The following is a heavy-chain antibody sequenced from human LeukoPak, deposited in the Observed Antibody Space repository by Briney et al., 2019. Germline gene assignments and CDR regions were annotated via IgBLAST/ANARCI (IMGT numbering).Heavy chain of an antibody. CDR2: ITPSSGGT. Sequence: ASVKVSCKASGYTLTDYYIHWVRQAPGQGLEWMGWITPSSGGTIYAQKFQGRVTMTRDMSISTAYMELSRLRSDDTAVYYCAKVATTTRRHDAFDIWGQGTLVTVSS. CDR1: GYTLTDYY. D-gene: IGHD1-1*01. J-gene: IGHJ3*02. CDR3: AKVATTTRRHDAFDI. V-gene: IGHV1-2*02.